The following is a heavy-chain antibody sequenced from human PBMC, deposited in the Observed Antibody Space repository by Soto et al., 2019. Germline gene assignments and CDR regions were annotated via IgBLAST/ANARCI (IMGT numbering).Heavy chain of an antibody. CDR3: ARATVVVVAATSRNWFDP. CDR1: GGSISSSNW. D-gene: IGHD2-15*01. V-gene: IGHV4-4*02. J-gene: IGHJ5*02. CDR2: IYHSGST. Sequence: QVQLQESGPGLVKPSGTLSLTCAVSGGSISSSNWWSWVRQPPGKGLEWIGEIYHSGSTNYNPSLKSRVTISVDKSKNQFSLKLSSVTAADTAVYYCARATVVVVAATSRNWFDPWGQGTLVTVSS.